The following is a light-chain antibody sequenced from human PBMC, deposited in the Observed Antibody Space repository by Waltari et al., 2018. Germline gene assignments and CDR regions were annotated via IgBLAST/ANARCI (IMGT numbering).Light chain of an antibody. CDR1: HTLLYTPNHKKY. CDR3: QQYYSRHSYT. Sequence: DFVLTPSPDSLSLSLGATPTFHCKSSHTLLYTPNHKKYLAWYQQKPGQPPKLPIYCASTRESGVADRVSGSGAGIDVTLTISSLQAEDVAVYYCQQYYSRHSYTFGQGTKLEIK. V-gene: IGKV4-1*01. J-gene: IGKJ2*01. CDR2: CAS.